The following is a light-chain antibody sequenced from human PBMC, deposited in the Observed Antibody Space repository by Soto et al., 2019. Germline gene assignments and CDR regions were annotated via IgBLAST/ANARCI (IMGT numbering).Light chain of an antibody. CDR3: QQYTARPPWT. Sequence: EIVMTQSPVTLSVSPGERATLSCRASHHVATNLAWYQQKPGQPPRLLIYGASTRATGVSAMFSGSGSGTEFTLTISSLQSDDFAVYYCQQYTARPPWTFGPGTRV. V-gene: IGKV3-15*01. CDR1: HHVATN. J-gene: IGKJ1*01. CDR2: GAS.